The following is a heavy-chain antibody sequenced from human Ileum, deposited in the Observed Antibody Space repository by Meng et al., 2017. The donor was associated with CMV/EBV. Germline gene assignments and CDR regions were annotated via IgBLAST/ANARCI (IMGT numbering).Heavy chain of an antibody. Sequence: LTFRSYAMHWVRQAPGKGLEWVAVISYDGSNKYYADSVKGRFTISRDNSKNTLYLQMNSLRAEDTAVYYCARGSVVVIAISAGGFDPWGQGTLVTVSS. D-gene: IGHD2-21*01. CDR3: ARGSVVVIAISAGGFDP. J-gene: IGHJ5*02. V-gene: IGHV3-30*04. CDR1: LTFRSYA. CDR2: ISYDGSNK.